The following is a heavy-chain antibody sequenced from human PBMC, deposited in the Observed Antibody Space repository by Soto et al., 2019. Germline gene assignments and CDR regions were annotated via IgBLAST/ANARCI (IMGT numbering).Heavy chain of an antibody. CDR1: GGSISSYY. CDR3: ARGTGTTSYYYYGMDV. D-gene: IGHD1-1*01. Sequence: TSETLSLTCTVSGGSISSYYWSWIRQPPGKGLEWIGYIYYSGSTNYNPSLKSRVTISVDTSKNQFSLKLSSVTAADTAVYYCARGTGTTSYYYYGMDVWGQGTTVTVSS. CDR2: IYYSGST. J-gene: IGHJ6*02. V-gene: IGHV4-59*12.